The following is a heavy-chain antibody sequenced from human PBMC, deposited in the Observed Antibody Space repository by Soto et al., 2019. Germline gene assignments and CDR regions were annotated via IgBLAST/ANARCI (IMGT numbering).Heavy chain of an antibody. J-gene: IGHJ6*03. CDR3: ARPTGGYDAGGNYMDV. V-gene: IGHV1-69*02. Sequence: QVQLLQSGSEVKKPGSSVKVSSRASGGSLSSYPVTWVRQATGQGLEWMGRIIPIVGLTNYAQKFQGRVTITADKSTSTAYMELSSLRSDDTAVYYCARPTGGYDAGGNYMDVWGRGTTVIVSS. CDR1: GGSLSSYP. CDR2: IIPIVGLT. D-gene: IGHD5-12*01.